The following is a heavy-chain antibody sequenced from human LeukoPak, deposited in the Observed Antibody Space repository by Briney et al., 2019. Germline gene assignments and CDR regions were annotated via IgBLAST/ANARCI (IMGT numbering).Heavy chain of an antibody. CDR2: IYYSGST. J-gene: IGHJ3*02. CDR3: ARETGYSDWLLVHETPLHAFDI. V-gene: IGHV4-31*03. Sequence: SETLSLTCTVSGGSISSGGYYWSWIRQHPGKGLEWIGYIYYSGSTYYNPSLKSRVTISVDTSKNQFSLKLSSVTAADTAVYYCARETGYSDWLLVHETPLHAFDIWGQGTMVTVSS. CDR1: GGSISSGGYY. D-gene: IGHD3-9*01.